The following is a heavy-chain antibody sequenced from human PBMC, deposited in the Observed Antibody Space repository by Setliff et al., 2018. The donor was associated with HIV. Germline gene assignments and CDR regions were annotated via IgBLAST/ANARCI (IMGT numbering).Heavy chain of an antibody. CDR3: ATRPTYCSSTSCFVY. Sequence: LSLTCTVSGGSISSRSYYWGWIRQPPGKGLEWIGYIYYYSGSTYYNPSLKSRVTISVDTSKNQFSLKLSSVTAADTAVYYCATRPTYCSSTSCFVYWGQGALVTVSS. J-gene: IGHJ4*02. CDR1: GGSISSRSYY. D-gene: IGHD2-2*01. CDR2: IYYYSGST. V-gene: IGHV4-39*01.